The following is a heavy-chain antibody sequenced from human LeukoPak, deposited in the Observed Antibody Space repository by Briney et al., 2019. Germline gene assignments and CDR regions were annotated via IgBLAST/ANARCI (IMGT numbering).Heavy chain of an antibody. Sequence: XXIYWMSXXRQAPGKGXEXVXXXKDGSEKYYVDSVKGRFTASRDNAKNSLYLQMNSLRAEDTAVYYCAREYCSGGSCHWGYFDYWGQGTLVTVSS. D-gene: IGHD2-15*01. CDR1: XXIYW. CDR3: AREYCSGGSCHWGYFDY. V-gene: IGHV3-7*03. CDR2: XKDGSEK. J-gene: IGHJ4*02.